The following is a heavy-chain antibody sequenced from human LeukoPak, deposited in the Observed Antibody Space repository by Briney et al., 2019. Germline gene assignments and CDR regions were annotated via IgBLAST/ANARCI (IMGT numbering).Heavy chain of an antibody. J-gene: IGHJ4*02. CDR2: IYYSGST. CDR1: GGSISSGGYY. CDR3: ARAQAVPYYFDY. V-gene: IGHV4-31*03. Sequence: PSQTLSLTCTVSGGSISSGGYYWSWIRQHPGKGLEWIGYIYYSGSTYYNPSLKSRVTISVDTSKNQFSLKLSSVTAADTAVYYCARAQAVPYYFDYWGRGTLVTVSS. D-gene: IGHD6-25*01.